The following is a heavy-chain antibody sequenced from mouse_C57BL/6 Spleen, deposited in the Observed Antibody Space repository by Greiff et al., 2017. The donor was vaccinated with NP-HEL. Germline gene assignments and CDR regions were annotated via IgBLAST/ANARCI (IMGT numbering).Heavy chain of an antibody. V-gene: IGHV1-54*01. Sequence: QVHVKQSGAELVRPGTSVKVSCKASGYAFTNYLIEWVKQRPGQGLEWIGVINPGSGGTNYNEKFKGKATLTADKSSSTAYMQLSSLTSEDSAVYFCARRDYYGSSPDYWGQGTTLTVSS. D-gene: IGHD1-1*01. CDR3: ARRDYYGSSPDY. CDR2: INPGSGGT. J-gene: IGHJ2*01. CDR1: GYAFTNYL.